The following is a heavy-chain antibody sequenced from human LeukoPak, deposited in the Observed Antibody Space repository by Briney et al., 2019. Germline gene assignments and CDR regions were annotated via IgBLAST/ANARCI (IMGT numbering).Heavy chain of an antibody. V-gene: IGHV3-66*02. J-gene: IGHJ4*02. CDR3: AREWRGLLDY. CDR2: IYTGGST. CDR1: GFTVSSNY. D-gene: IGHD1-26*01. Sequence: GGSLRLXCAASGFTVSSNYMSWVRQAPGKELEWVSVIYTGGSTYYADSVKGRFTISRDDSKNTLYLQMTSLRAEDTAVYYCAREWRGLLDYWGQGTLVTVSS.